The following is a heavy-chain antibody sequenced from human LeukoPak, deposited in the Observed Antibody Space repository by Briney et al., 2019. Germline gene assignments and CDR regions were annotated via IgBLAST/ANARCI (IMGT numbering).Heavy chain of an antibody. Sequence: ASVKVSCKASGYTFTNYGISWVRQAPGQGLEWMGIINPSGGSTSYAQKFQGRVTMTRDTSTSTVYMELSSLRSEDTAVYYCARDLIAVAAYGMDVWGQGTTVTVSS. D-gene: IGHD6-19*01. CDR2: INPSGGST. CDR3: ARDLIAVAAYGMDV. V-gene: IGHV1-46*01. CDR1: GYTFTNYG. J-gene: IGHJ6*02.